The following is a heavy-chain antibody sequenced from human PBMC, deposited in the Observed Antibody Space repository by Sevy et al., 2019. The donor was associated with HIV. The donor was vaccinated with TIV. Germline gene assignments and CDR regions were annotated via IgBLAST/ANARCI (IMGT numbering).Heavy chain of an antibody. D-gene: IGHD3-9*01. CDR1: GYPFSSYD. CDR2: MNPSRDNT. J-gene: IGHJ4*02. CDR3: ARGYPDKLAPLDF. V-gene: IGHV1-8*01. Sequence: ASVKVSCKASGYPFSSYDINWVRQAAGQGLEWMGWMNPSRDNTGYAQKFQGRVAMTRDTYISTAYMELHRLTSDDTAVYYCARGYPDKLAPLDFWGQGTQVTVSS.